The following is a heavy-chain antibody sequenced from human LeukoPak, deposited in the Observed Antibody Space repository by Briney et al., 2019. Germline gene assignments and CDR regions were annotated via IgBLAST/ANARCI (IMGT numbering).Heavy chain of an antibody. CDR1: GFTFSSYA. D-gene: IGHD3-22*01. CDR2: ISGSGGST. Sequence: GGSLRLSCAASGFTFSSYAMSWVREAPGKGQEWVSAISGSGGSTYYADSVKGRFTISRDNSKNTLYLQMNSLRAEDTAVYYCAKERGPYYYDSSGYYDPYYFDYWGQGTLVTVSS. CDR3: AKERGPYYYDSSGYYDPYYFDY. V-gene: IGHV3-23*01. J-gene: IGHJ4*02.